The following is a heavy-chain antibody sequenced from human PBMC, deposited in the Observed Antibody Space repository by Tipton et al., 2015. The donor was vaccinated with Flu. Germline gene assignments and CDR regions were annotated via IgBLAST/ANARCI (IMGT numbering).Heavy chain of an antibody. CDR3: ARGLKGATRDAFDI. J-gene: IGHJ3*02. V-gene: IGHV4-4*07. D-gene: IGHD1-26*01. CDR2: IYTSGST. Sequence: TLSLTCTVSGGSISSYYWSWIRQPAGKGLEWIGRIYTSGSTNYNPSLKSRVTMSVDTSKNQFSLKLSSVTAADTGVYYCARGLKGATRDAFDIWGQGTMVTVSS. CDR1: GGSISSYY.